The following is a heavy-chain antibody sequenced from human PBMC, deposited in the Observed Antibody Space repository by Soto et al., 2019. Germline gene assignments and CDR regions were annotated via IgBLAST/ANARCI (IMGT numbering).Heavy chain of an antibody. V-gene: IGHV5-51*01. Sequence: XESLTISCKGSGYNFNIYWIALVRQMPGKGLEWMGIIFPGDSDTIYNPSFEGQVTMSVDKAINTAYLQWNSLKTSDSAMYYCARVDGPFDFWGQGTLVTVSS. CDR2: IFPGDSDT. CDR1: GYNFNIYW. D-gene: IGHD5-12*01. CDR3: ARVDGPFDF. J-gene: IGHJ4*02.